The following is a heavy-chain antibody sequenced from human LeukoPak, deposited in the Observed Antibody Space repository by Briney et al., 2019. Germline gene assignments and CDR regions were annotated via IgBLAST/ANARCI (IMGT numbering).Heavy chain of an antibody. Sequence: VASVKVSCKASGGTFSRYAISWVRQAPGQGLEWMGWISAYNGNTNYAQKLQGRVTMTTDTSTSTAYMELRSLRSDDTAVYYCALSGSYAPFDYWGQGTLVTVSS. CDR2: ISAYNGNT. V-gene: IGHV1-18*01. J-gene: IGHJ4*02. CDR3: ALSGSYAPFDY. CDR1: GGTFSRYA. D-gene: IGHD1-26*01.